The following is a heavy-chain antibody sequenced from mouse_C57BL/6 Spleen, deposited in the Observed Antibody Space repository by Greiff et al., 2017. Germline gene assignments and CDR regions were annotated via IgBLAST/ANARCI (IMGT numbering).Heavy chain of an antibody. J-gene: IGHJ3*01. Sequence: EVQLVESGPELVKPGASVKMSCKASGYTFTDYNMHWVKQSHGKSLEWIGYINPNNGGTSYNQKFKGKATLTVNKSSSTAYMELRSLTSEDSAVYYCARGRYYYGSSYPWFAYWGQGTLVTVSA. CDR3: ARGRYYYGSSYPWFAY. CDR1: GYTFTDYN. CDR2: INPNNGGT. D-gene: IGHD1-1*01. V-gene: IGHV1-22*01.